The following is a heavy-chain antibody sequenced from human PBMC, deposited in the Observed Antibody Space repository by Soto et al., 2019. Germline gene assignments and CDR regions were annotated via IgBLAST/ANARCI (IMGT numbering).Heavy chain of an antibody. Sequence: GGSLRLSCAASGFTFSSYAMNWVRQAPGKGLEWVSSISGSGGSTYYADSVKGRFTISRDNSKNTLYLQMNSLRADDTAVYYCAKGTIVRGVIITDFDYWGQGTLVTVSS. CDR1: GFTFSSYA. D-gene: IGHD3-10*02. CDR2: ISGSGGST. J-gene: IGHJ4*02. CDR3: AKGTIVRGVIITDFDY. V-gene: IGHV3-23*01.